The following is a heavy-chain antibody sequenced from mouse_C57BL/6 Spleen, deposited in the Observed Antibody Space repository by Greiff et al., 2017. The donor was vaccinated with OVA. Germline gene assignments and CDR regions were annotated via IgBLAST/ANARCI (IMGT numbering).Heavy chain of an antibody. Sequence: EVNLVESGGGLVKPGGSLKLSCAASGFTFSSYAMSWVRQTPEKRLEWVATISDGGSYTYYPDNVKGRFTISRDNAKNNLYLQMSHLKSEDTAMYYCAREHYYGSSQDYFDYWGQGTTLTVSS. CDR2: ISDGGSYT. CDR1: GFTFSSYA. J-gene: IGHJ2*01. CDR3: AREHYYGSSQDYFDY. D-gene: IGHD1-1*01. V-gene: IGHV5-4*01.